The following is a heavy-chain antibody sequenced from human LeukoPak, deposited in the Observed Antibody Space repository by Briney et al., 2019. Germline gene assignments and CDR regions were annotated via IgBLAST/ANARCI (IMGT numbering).Heavy chain of an antibody. V-gene: IGHV3-11*01. D-gene: IGHD2-2*02. J-gene: IGHJ6*03. CDR3: AKRPQGVVVPAAIRNYYYMDV. CDR1: GFTFSDYY. CDR2: ISSSGSTI. Sequence: GGSLRLSCAASGFTFSDYYMSWIRQAPGKGLEWVSYISSSGSTIYYADSVKGRFTISRDNAKNSLYLQMNSLRAEDTAVYYCAKRPQGVVVPAAIRNYYYMDVWGKGTTVTVSS.